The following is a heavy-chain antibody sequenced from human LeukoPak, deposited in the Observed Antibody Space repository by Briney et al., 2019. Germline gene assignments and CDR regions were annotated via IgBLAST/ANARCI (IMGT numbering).Heavy chain of an antibody. CDR3: AREGRTAAVRAFDI. Sequence: SETLSLTCTVSGGSISSYYWSWIRQPPGKGLEWIGYIYYSGSTNYNPSLKSRVTISVDTSKNQFSLKLSSVTAAGTAVYYCAREGRTAAVRAFDIWGQGTMVTVSS. CDR2: IYYSGST. CDR1: GGSISSYY. V-gene: IGHV4-59*01. J-gene: IGHJ3*02. D-gene: IGHD6-13*01.